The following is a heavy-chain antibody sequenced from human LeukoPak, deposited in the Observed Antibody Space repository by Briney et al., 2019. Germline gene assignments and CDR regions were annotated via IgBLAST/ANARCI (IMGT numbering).Heavy chain of an antibody. CDR1: GFTFSSYA. D-gene: IGHD6-13*01. CDR2: ISGSGDST. CDR3: AKDRSSSFLPVDS. Sequence: GGSLRLSCAASGFTFSSYAMTWSRQAPGKGLEWVSTISGSGDSTYYAASVKGRFTISRDNSKNTLYLQMNSLRAEDTAVYYCAKDRSSSFLPVDSWGQGTLVTVSS. V-gene: IGHV3-23*01. J-gene: IGHJ4*02.